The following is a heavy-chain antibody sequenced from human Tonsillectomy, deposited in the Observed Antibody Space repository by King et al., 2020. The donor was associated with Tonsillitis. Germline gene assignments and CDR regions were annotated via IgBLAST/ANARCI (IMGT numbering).Heavy chain of an antibody. CDR1: GFTFSSYS. CDR3: ARVRGAAETTTGTYFDY. CDR2: ISSSSRYI. V-gene: IGHV3-21*01. Sequence: VQLVESGGGLVKPGGSLRLSCAASGFTFSSYSMNWVRQAPGKGLEWGSFISSSSRYINYADSVKGRFTIPRDNAKNSLYLQMNSLRAEDTAVYYCARVRGAAETTTGTYFDYWGQGTLVTVSS. J-gene: IGHJ4*02. D-gene: IGHD4-17*01.